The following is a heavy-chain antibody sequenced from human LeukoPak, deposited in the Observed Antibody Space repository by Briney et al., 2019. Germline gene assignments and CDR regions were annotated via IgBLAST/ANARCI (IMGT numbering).Heavy chain of an antibody. Sequence: SVKVSCKASGFTFTSSAVQWVRQARGQRLEWIGWIVVGSGNTNYAQKFQVRVTITRDMSTSTAYMELSSLRSEDTAVYYCAADTYYYYYYMDVWGKGTTVTVSS. CDR2: IVVGSGNT. J-gene: IGHJ6*03. V-gene: IGHV1-58*01. CDR3: AADTYYYYYYMDV. CDR1: GFTFTSSA.